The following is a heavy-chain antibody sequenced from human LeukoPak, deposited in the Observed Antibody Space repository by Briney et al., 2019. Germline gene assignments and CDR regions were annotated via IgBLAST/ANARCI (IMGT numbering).Heavy chain of an antibody. D-gene: IGHD2-2*01. CDR1: GGSISSGSYY. CDR3: ARDSRHYYYYMDV. J-gene: IGHJ6*03. Sequence: NPSETLSLTCTVSGGSISSGSYYWSWIRQPAGKGLEWIGRIYTSGSTNYNPSLKSRVTISVDTSKNQFSLKLSSVTAADTAVYYCARDSRHYYYYMDVWGKGTTVTVSS. CDR2: IYTSGST. V-gene: IGHV4-61*02.